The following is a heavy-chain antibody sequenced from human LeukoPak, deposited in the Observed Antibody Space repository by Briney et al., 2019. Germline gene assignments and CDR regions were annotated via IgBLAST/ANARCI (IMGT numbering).Heavy chain of an antibody. V-gene: IGHV3-7*01. CDR3: ARKGLELQYYYYYMDV. D-gene: IGHD1-7*01. J-gene: IGHJ6*03. CDR2: IKQDGSEK. CDR1: GFTFSSYW. Sequence: GGSLRLSCAASGFTFSSYWMSWVRQAPGKGLEWVANIKQDGSEKYYADSVKGRFTISRDNAKNSLYLQMNSLRAEDTAVYYCARKGLELQYYYYYMDVWGKGTTVTVSS.